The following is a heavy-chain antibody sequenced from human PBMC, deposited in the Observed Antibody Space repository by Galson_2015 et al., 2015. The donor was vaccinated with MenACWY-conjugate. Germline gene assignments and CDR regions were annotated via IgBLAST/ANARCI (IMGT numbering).Heavy chain of an antibody. V-gene: IGHV3-30*18. CDR3: AKDSGIFSGTTWSAFDI. CDR1: GFTFSSYG. CDR2: ISYDGTYK. D-gene: IGHD2-15*01. Sequence: SLRLSCAASGFTFSSYGMHWVRQAPGKGLEWVTIISYDGTYKYYADSVKGRFTVSRDNSRDTLYLQMNSLRTEDTAVYSCAKDSGIFSGTTWSAFDIWGQGTMVTVSS. J-gene: IGHJ3*02.